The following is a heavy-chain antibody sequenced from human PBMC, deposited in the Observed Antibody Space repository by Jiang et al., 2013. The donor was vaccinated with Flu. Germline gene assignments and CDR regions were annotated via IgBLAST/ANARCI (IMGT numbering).Heavy chain of an antibody. CDR3: ARDRLIAARSGWWFDP. J-gene: IGHJ5*02. CDR2: ISSSSSYI. Sequence: LEWVSSISSSSSYIYYADSVKGRFTISRDNAKNSLYLQMNSLRAEDTAVYYCARDRLIAARSGWWFDPWGQGTLVTVSS. D-gene: IGHD6-6*01. V-gene: IGHV3-21*01.